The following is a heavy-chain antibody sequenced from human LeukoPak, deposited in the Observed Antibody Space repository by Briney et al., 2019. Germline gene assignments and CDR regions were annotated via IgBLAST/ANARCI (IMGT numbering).Heavy chain of an antibody. CDR3: ARSPIAGDSSWYWAY. CDR1: GFTFSSYA. Sequence: GGSLRLSCAASGFTFSSYAMSWVRQAPGKGLEWLSSISSSGAATYYADSAKGRFTISRDNSKNTLYVQMNSLRAEDTAIYYCARSPIAGDSSWYWAYWGQGSLVTVSS. J-gene: IGHJ4*02. CDR2: ISSSGAAT. V-gene: IGHV3-23*01. D-gene: IGHD2-21*02.